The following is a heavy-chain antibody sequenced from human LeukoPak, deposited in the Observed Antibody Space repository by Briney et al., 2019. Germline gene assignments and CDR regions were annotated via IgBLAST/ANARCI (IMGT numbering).Heavy chain of an antibody. CDR2: IYYSGST. CDR1: GGSISSYY. D-gene: IGHD3-3*01. CDR3: ARGDFWSGYSLPQYYFDY. Sequence: PSETLSLTCTVSGGSISSYYWSWIRHPPGKGLEWIGYIYYSGSTNYNPSLKSRVTISVDTSKNQFSLKLSSVTAADTAVYYCARGDFWSGYSLPQYYFDYWGQGTLVTVSS. V-gene: IGHV4-59*01. J-gene: IGHJ4*02.